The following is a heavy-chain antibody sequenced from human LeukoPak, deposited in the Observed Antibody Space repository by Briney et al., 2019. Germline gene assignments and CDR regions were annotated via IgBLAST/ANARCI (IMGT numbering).Heavy chain of an antibody. V-gene: IGHV4-61*02. CDR1: GGSISSGSYY. CDR3: ARGRFTQLWRAFDI. J-gene: IGHJ3*02. CDR2: IYTSGST. D-gene: IGHD1-1*01. Sequence: SETLSLTCTVSGGSISSGSYYWSWIRQPAGKGLEWIGRIYTSGSTNYNPSLKSRVTISVDTSKNQFSLKLSSVTAADTAVYYCARGRFTQLWRAFDIWGQGTMVTVSS.